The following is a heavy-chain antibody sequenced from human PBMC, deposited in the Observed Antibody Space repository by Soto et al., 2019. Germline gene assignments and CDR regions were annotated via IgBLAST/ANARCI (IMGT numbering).Heavy chain of an antibody. Sequence: GGSLRLSCAASGFTFSSYAMSWVRQAPGKGLEWVSAISGSGGSTYYADSVKGRFTISRDNSKNTLYLQMNSLRAEDTAVYYCAKEVYYGSGSYYVSAVDYWGQGTLVTVS. CDR1: GFTFSSYA. V-gene: IGHV3-23*01. J-gene: IGHJ4*02. D-gene: IGHD3-10*01. CDR3: AKEVYYGSGSYYVSAVDY. CDR2: ISGSGGST.